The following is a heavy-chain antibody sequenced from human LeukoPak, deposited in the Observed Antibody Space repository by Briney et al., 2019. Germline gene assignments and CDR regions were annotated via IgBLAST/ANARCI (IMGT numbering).Heavy chain of an antibody. Sequence: GSLRLSCAASGFTFSSYGMHWVRQAPGKGLEWVAVISYDGSNKYYADSVKGRFTISRDNYKNTLYLQMNSLRAEDTAVYYCAKDLDLCSYGYGLGAFDIWGQGTMVTVSS. CDR3: AKDLDLCSYGYGLGAFDI. CDR2: ISYDGSNK. J-gene: IGHJ3*02. V-gene: IGHV3-30*18. CDR1: GFTFSSYG. D-gene: IGHD5-18*01.